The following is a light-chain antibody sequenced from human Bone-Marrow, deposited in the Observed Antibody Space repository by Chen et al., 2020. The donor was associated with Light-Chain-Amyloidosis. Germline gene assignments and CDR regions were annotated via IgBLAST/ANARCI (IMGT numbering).Light chain of an antibody. CDR3: QVWDSTSANPGV. J-gene: IGLJ3*02. Sequence: SYVVTQPPSVSVAPGQTARITCEANNIGGKSVHWYQQRPGQAPVLVVHDASDRPSGIPGRFSGSKSGNTATLTISRVEGGDEADFYCQVWDSTSANPGVFGGGTKLTVI. CDR1: NIGGKS. V-gene: IGLV3-21*02. CDR2: DAS.